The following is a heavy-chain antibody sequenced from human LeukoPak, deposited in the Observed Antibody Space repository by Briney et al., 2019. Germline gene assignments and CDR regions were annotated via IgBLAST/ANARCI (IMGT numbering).Heavy chain of an antibody. CDR3: ARRRYYGSGSLYYFDY. Sequence: PGESLKISCKGSGYIFTSYLIGWVRQMPGKGPEWMGIIYPGDSDTRYSPSFQGQVTISADKSISTAYLQWSSLKASDTAMYYCARRRYYGSGSLYYFDYWGQGTLVTVSS. V-gene: IGHV5-51*01. J-gene: IGHJ4*02. CDR2: IYPGDSDT. D-gene: IGHD3-10*01. CDR1: GYIFTSYL.